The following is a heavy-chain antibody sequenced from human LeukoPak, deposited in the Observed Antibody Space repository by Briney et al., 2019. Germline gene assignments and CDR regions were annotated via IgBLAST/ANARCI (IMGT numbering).Heavy chain of an antibody. Sequence: GGSLRLSCAASGFTVSSNYMSWVRQAPGKGLEWVSVIYSGGSTYYADSVKGRFTISRDNSKNTLYLQMNSLRAEDTAVYYCARDQRWRYDYGAPRALFSAFDIWGQGTMVTVSS. J-gene: IGHJ3*02. CDR1: GFTVSSNY. D-gene: IGHD4-17*01. V-gene: IGHV3-53*01. CDR3: ARDQRWRYDYGAPRALFSAFDI. CDR2: IYSGGST.